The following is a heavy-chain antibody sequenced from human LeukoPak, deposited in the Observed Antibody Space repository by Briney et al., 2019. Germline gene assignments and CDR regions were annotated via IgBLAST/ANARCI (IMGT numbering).Heavy chain of an antibody. CDR1: GFTFSSYE. CDR2: ISSSGSTI. Sequence: GGSLRLSCAASGFTFSSYEMNWVRQAPGKGLEWVSYISSSGSTIYYADSVKGRFTISRDNAKNSLYLLMNSLRAEDTAVYYCARNRDGYNFFAFDIWGQGTMVTVSS. D-gene: IGHD5-24*01. J-gene: IGHJ3*02. CDR3: ARNRDGYNFFAFDI. V-gene: IGHV3-48*03.